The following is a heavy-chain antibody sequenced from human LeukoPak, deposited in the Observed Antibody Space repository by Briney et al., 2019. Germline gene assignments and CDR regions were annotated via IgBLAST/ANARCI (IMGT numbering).Heavy chain of an antibody. D-gene: IGHD2/OR15-2a*01. CDR3: AGREDSDYYYGMDV. Sequence: SETLSLTCTVSGGSIGSYYWSWIRQPPGKGLEWIGYIYYSGSTNYTPSLKSRVTISVDTSKNQFSLKLSSVTAADTAVCYCAGREDSDYYYGMDVWGQGTTVTVSS. CDR2: IYYSGST. J-gene: IGHJ6*02. CDR1: GGSIGSYY. V-gene: IGHV4-59*08.